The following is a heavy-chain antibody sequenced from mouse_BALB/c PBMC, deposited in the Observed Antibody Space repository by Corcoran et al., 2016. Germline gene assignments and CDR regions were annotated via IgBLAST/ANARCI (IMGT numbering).Heavy chain of an antibody. CDR1: GYSFTGYT. D-gene: IGHD1-2*01. V-gene: IGHV1-18*01. CDR2: IKPYTGDT. J-gene: IGHJ2*01. CDR3: ARSLLRLPFDF. Sequence: EGQLQKSGPEPVNTGASLKISCKASGYSFTGYTMNWVQQSHGKNLEWIGLIKPYTGDTSYNHKFKGKATLTVDKSYSTAYMELLSLTSDDSEVYYCARSLLRLPFDFRGQRTPLTVSS.